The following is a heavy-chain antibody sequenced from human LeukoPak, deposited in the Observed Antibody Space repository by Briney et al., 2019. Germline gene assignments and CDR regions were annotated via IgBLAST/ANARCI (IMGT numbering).Heavy chain of an antibody. V-gene: IGHV1-69*05. CDR1: GGTFSSYA. J-gene: IGHJ4*02. D-gene: IGHD3-22*01. CDR3: ARVLYYYDSSGYLGA. Sequence: ASVKVSCKASGGTFSSYAISWVRQAPGQGLEWMGGIIPIFGTANYAQKFQGRVTITTDESTSTAYMELSSLRSEDTAVYYCARVLYYYDSSGYLGAWGQGTLSPSPQ. CDR2: IIPIFGTA.